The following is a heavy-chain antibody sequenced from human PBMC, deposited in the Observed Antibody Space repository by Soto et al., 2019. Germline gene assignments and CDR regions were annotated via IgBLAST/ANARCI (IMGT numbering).Heavy chain of an antibody. CDR1: GFTFSDYY. CDR3: ARARHDYSNPFDY. D-gene: IGHD4-4*01. Sequence: GGSLRLSCAASGFTFSDYYMSWIRQAPGKGLEWVSYISSSGTTIYYADSVKGRFTISRDNAKNSLYLQMNSLRAEDTAVYYCARARHDYSNPFDYWGQGTLVTVSS. J-gene: IGHJ4*02. V-gene: IGHV3-11*01. CDR2: ISSSGTTI.